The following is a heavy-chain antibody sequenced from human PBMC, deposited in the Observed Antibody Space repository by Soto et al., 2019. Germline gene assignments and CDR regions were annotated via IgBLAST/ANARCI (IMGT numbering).Heavy chain of an antibody. Sequence: PSETLSLTCTVSGGSISSYYWSWIRQPPGKGLEWIGYIYYSGSTNYNPSLKSRVTVSVDTSKNQFSLKLSSVTAADTAVYYCARAVQRGYSGKRWGGDYYDFKAFRARGTTV. D-gene: IGHD5-12*01. CDR3: ARAVQRGYSGKRWGGDYYDFKAF. CDR1: GGSISSYY. V-gene: IGHV4-59*12. CDR2: IYYSGST. J-gene: IGHJ6*03.